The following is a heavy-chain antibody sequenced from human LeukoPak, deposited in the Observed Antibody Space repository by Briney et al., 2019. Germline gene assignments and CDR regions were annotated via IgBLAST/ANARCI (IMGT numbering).Heavy chain of an antibody. J-gene: IGHJ6*03. V-gene: IGHV1-18*01. CDR2: ISAYNGNT. D-gene: IGHD6-13*01. Sequence: GASVKVSCKASGYTFTSYGISWVRQAPGQGLEWMGWISAYNGNTNYAQKLQGRVTMTTDTSTSTAYMELRSLRSDDTAVYYCARDGYSSSWYGHYYYYMDVWGKGTTVTVS. CDR1: GYTFTSYG. CDR3: ARDGYSSSWYGHYYYYMDV.